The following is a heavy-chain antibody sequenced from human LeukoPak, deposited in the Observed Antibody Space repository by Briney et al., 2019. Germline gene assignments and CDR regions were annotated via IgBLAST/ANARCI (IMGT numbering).Heavy chain of an antibody. Sequence: GGSLRLSCAASGFTLSRYWMSWVRQAPGKGLEWVANMKQDGSEKNYVDSVKGRFTISRDNAENSLHLQMNSLRAEDTAVYYCARDFNYYDSSVNYFDYWGQGTLVAVSS. V-gene: IGHV3-7*01. CDR2: MKQDGSEK. D-gene: IGHD3-22*01. CDR3: ARDFNYYDSSVNYFDY. J-gene: IGHJ4*02. CDR1: GFTLSRYW.